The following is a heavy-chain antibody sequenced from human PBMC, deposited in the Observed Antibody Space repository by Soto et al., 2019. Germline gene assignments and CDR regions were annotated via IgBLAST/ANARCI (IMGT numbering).Heavy chain of an antibody. Sequence: QITLKESGPTLVKPTQTLTLTCTFSGFSFNTTGVGVGWIRQPPGRPLEWLTIIYWDDDKRYSPSLKSRLTTTKDTSQAPLVLTLTNMDPVDTGTYFCAHRAVLCSGGTCYSHPFDSWGQGTLVTVSS. CDR3: AHRAVLCSGGTCYSHPFDS. CDR2: IYWDDDK. V-gene: IGHV2-5*02. CDR1: GFSFNTTGVG. D-gene: IGHD2-15*01. J-gene: IGHJ4*02.